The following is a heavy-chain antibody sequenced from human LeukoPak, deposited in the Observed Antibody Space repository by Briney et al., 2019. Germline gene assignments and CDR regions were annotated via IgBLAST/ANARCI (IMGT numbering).Heavy chain of an antibody. V-gene: IGHV3-23*01. J-gene: IGHJ4*02. D-gene: IGHD3-10*01. CDR3: ASRNYYLDH. Sequence: GGSLRLSCTASGFSFSTYTMTWVRQAPGKGLEWVSGITDSGKPCYADSVKGRFTISKDNTNTTLYLQINSLRAEDTAVYYCASRNYYLDHWGQGALVTVSS. CDR2: ITDSGKP. CDR1: GFSFSTYT.